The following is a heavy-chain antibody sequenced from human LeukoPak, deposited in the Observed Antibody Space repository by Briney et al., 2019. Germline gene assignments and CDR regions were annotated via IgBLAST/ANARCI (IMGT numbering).Heavy chain of an antibody. Sequence: GGSLRLSCAVSGFTFSSYGMHWVRQAPGKGLEWVAFIRYDGSNKYYADSVKGRFTISRDNSKNTLYLQMNSLRAEDTAVYYCAKDESYCSSTSCYTGYFDYWGQGTLVTVSS. J-gene: IGHJ4*02. CDR3: AKDESYCSSTSCYTGYFDY. D-gene: IGHD2-2*02. CDR2: IRYDGSNK. CDR1: GFTFSSYG. V-gene: IGHV3-30*02.